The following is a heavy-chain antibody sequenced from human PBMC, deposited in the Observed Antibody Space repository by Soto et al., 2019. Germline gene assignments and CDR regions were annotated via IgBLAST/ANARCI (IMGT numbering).Heavy chain of an antibody. Sequence: ASVKVSCKASGYTFTSYGISWVQQAPGQGLEWMGWISAYNGNTNYAQKLQGRVTMTTDTSTSTAYMELRSLRSDDTVVYYCARLLDSTPWGAFDIWGQGTMVTVSS. CDR2: ISAYNGNT. CDR1: GYTFTSYG. J-gene: IGHJ3*02. CDR3: ARLLDSTPWGAFDI. D-gene: IGHD3-10*01. V-gene: IGHV1-18*01.